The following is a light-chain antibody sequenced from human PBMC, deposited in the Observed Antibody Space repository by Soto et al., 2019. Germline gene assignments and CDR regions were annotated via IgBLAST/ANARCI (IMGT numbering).Light chain of an antibody. CDR3: LQDYNYPRT. Sequence: DMPLTQSPSTLAGSVGERVTITCRASQTISSWLALYQQKLGIAPKLLIYKASTLKSGVPSRFSGSGSGTDFTLTISSLQPEDFATYYCLQDYNYPRTFGQGTKVDIK. CDR2: KAS. J-gene: IGKJ1*01. V-gene: IGKV1-5*03. CDR1: QTISSW.